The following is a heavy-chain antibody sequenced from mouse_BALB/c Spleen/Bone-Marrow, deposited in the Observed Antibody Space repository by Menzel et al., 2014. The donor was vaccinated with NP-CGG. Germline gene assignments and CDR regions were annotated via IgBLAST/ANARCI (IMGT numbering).Heavy chain of an antibody. J-gene: IGHJ4*01. CDR2: IIPSNDVT. CDR1: GYTFTSYV. V-gene: IGHV1-14*01. CDR3: ARKRGGAMDY. Sequence: EVKVVESGPELVKPGASVKMSCKASGYTFTSYVMHWVKQKPGQGLEWIGYIIPSNDVTKYNEKFEGKATLTSDKSSSTAYMELSSLTSEDSAVYYCARKRGGAMDYWGPGTSVTVSS.